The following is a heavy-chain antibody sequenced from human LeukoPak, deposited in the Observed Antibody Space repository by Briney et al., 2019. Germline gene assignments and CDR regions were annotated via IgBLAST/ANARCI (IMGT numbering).Heavy chain of an antibody. CDR3: ARDAYTYGRDFYHYYMDV. Sequence: GGSLRLSCAASGFTFSNYGMHWVRQAPGKGLEWVTFIRYDGSNKYYADSVKGRFTISRDNSRNTLYLQMDSLRAEDTAFYYCARDAYTYGRDFYHYYMDVWGKGTTVTVSS. CDR2: IRYDGSNK. CDR1: GFTFSNYG. D-gene: IGHD5-18*01. J-gene: IGHJ6*03. V-gene: IGHV3-30*02.